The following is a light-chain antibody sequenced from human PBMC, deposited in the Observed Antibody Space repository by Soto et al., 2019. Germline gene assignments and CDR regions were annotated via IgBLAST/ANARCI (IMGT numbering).Light chain of an antibody. V-gene: IGLV2-14*01. Sequence: SLLTQPASVSGSPGQSIAISCTCNFNEVGGYDYVSWYQQHPDKAPKLMIYEVTKRPSGFSNRFSGSKSGNTASLTISGLQPEDEADYYCSSHTSGSTRVFGSGTKVTVL. J-gene: IGLJ1*01. CDR1: FNEVGGYDY. CDR2: EVT. CDR3: SSHTSGSTRV.